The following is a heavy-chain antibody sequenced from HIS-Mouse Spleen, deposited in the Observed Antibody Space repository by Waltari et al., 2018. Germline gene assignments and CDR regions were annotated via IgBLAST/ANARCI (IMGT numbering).Heavy chain of an antibody. CDR2: IYYSGST. V-gene: IGHV4-39*07. CDR3: AREIPYSSSWYDWYFDL. J-gene: IGHJ2*01. D-gene: IGHD6-13*01. CDR1: GSATSSSSYY. Sequence: QLQLQESGPGLVKPSETLSLTCTVSGSATSSSSYYWCWTRQPTWKGLEWIGCIYYSGSTYYNPSLKSRVTISVDTSKNQFSLKLSSVTAADTAVYYCAREIPYSSSWYDWYFDLWGRGTLVTVSS.